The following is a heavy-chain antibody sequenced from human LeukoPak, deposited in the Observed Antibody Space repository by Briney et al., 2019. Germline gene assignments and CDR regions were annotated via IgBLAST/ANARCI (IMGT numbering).Heavy chain of an antibody. CDR3: ARAAHDYVWGSYRSDYGMDV. D-gene: IGHD3-16*02. Sequence: ASGKASYKASGYTFTGCYMLWVRQAPGQGLEWMGWINPKSGGTNYAQKFQGCVTMTRDTSISTAYMELIRLRSDDTAVYYCARAAHDYVWGSYRSDYGMDVWGKGTTVTVSS. CDR1: GYTFTGCY. J-gene: IGHJ6*04. V-gene: IGHV1-2*04. CDR2: INPKSGGT.